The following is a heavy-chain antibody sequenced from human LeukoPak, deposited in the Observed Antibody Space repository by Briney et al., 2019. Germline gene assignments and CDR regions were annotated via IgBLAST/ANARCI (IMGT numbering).Heavy chain of an antibody. V-gene: IGHV3-23*01. CDR2: ISGSGGST. D-gene: IGHD3-10*01. CDR3: AKTIVESTMVRGVIITRPYYFDY. Sequence: GGSLRLSCAASGFTFSSYAMSWVRQAPGKGLEWVSAISGSGGSTYYADSVKGRFTISRDNSKNTLYLQMNSLRAEDTAVYYCAKTIVESTMVRGVIITRPYYFDYWGLGTLVTVSS. CDR1: GFTFSSYA. J-gene: IGHJ4*02.